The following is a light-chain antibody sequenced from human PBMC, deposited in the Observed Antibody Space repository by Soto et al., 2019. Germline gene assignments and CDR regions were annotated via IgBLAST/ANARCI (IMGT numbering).Light chain of an antibody. J-gene: IGLJ1*01. Sequence: QSALTQPASVSGSPGQSITISCTGTSSDVGGYNYVSWYQQHPGKAPKLMIYDVSNRPSGVSNRFSGSKSGNTASLTISGIKAEDESDYYCSSYTRSSTDVFGNGTKVTVL. CDR2: DVS. CDR1: SSDVGGYNY. V-gene: IGLV2-14*01. CDR3: SSYTRSSTDV.